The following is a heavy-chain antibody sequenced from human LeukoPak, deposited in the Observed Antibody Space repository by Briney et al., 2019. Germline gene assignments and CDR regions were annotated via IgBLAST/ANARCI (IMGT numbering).Heavy chain of an antibody. J-gene: IGHJ6*02. CDR1: GGSISSYY. Sequence: SETLSLTYTVSGGSISSYYWSWIRQPPGKGLEWIGYIYYSGSTNYNPSLKSRVTISVDTSKNQFSLKLSSVTAADTAVYYCARGYDFWSGYLDGMDVWGQGTTVTVSS. CDR3: ARGYDFWSGYLDGMDV. CDR2: IYYSGST. V-gene: IGHV4-59*01. D-gene: IGHD3-3*01.